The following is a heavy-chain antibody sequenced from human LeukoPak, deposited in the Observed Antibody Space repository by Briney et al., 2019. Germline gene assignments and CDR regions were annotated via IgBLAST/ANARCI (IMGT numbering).Heavy chain of an antibody. Sequence: SETLSLTCTVSGGSISSSSYYWGWIRQPPGKGLEWIGSINYSGSTYYNPSLKSRVTISVDTSKNQFFLKLSSVTAADTAVYYCARRNPSVTTDYWGQGTLVTVSS. CDR3: ARRNPSVTTDY. CDR1: GGSISSSSYY. CDR2: INYSGST. J-gene: IGHJ4*02. D-gene: IGHD4-17*01. V-gene: IGHV4-39*07.